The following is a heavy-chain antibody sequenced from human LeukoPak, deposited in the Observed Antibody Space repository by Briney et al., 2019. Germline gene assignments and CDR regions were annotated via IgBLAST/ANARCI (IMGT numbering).Heavy chain of an antibody. D-gene: IGHD3-22*01. CDR2: INSDGSTT. Sequence: GGSLRLSCAASGFTFISYWMHWVCQAPGKGLVWVSRINSDGSTTSYAASVKGRFTISRDTAKNTLYLQMNSLRAEDTAVYYCARGHHYYDSSAYYYWGQGTLVTVSS. J-gene: IGHJ4*02. CDR1: GFTFISYW. V-gene: IGHV3-74*01. CDR3: ARGHHYYDSSAYYY.